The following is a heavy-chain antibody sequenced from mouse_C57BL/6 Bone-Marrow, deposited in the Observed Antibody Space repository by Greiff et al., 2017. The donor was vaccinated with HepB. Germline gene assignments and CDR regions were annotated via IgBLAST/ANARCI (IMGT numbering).Heavy chain of an antibody. D-gene: IGHD1-1*01. CDR1: GFTFSSYA. CDR2: ISDGGSYT. Sequence: EVHLVESGGGLVKPGGSLKLSCAASGFTFSSYAMSWVRQTPEKRLEWVATISDGGSYTYYPDNVKGRFTISRDNAKNNLYLQMSHLKSEDTAMYYCARDRAFITTVVATPFAYWGQGTLVTVSA. J-gene: IGHJ3*01. CDR3: ARDRAFITTVVATPFAY. V-gene: IGHV5-4*01.